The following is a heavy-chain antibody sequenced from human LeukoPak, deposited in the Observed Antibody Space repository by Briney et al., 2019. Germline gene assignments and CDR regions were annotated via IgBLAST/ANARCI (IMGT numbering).Heavy chain of an antibody. CDR2: IKQDGSKK. J-gene: IGHJ6*03. V-gene: IGHV3-7*01. Sequence: GGSLRLSCAASRFTFSNYYMTWVRQAPGKGLEWVANIKQDGSKKNYVDSVKGRFTISRDNARNSLYLHMNSLRAEDTAVYYCARVREQQLYYYQYYNMDVWGKGTTVTVSS. D-gene: IGHD6-13*01. CDR3: ARVREQQLYYYQYYNMDV. CDR1: RFTFSNYY.